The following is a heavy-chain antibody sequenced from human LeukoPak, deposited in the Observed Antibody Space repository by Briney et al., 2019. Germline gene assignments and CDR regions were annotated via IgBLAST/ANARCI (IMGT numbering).Heavy chain of an antibody. CDR3: ARSLNSDYGMDV. Sequence: PSQTLSLTCTVSGGSISSGGYYWSWIRQPPGKGLEWIGYIYHSGSTYYNPSLKSRVTISVDRSKNQFSLKLSSVTAADTAVYYCARSLNSDYGMDVWGQGTTVTVSS. V-gene: IGHV4-30-2*02. J-gene: IGHJ6*02. CDR2: IYHSGST. CDR1: GGSISSGGYY. D-gene: IGHD5-18*01.